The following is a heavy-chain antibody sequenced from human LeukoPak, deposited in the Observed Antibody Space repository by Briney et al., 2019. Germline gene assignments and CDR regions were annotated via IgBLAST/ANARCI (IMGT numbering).Heavy chain of an antibody. Sequence: GALRLSCAASGFTFSSYGMHWVRQAPGEGLEWVAFTRSDGSDRYYANSVKGRFTISRDNSKNTLYLQMNSLRPEDTALYYCAKNCGGGSCYGTFDYWGQGTLVTVSS. J-gene: IGHJ4*02. CDR2: TRSDGSDR. CDR1: GFTFSSYG. D-gene: IGHD2-15*01. V-gene: IGHV3-30*02. CDR3: AKNCGGGSCYGTFDY.